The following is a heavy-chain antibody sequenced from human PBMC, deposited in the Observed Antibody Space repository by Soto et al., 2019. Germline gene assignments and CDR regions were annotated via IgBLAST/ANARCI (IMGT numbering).Heavy chain of an antibody. CDR1: GFTFSNVW. CDR2: IKSETDGGTT. J-gene: IGHJ1*01. V-gene: IGHV3-15*07. Sequence: GGSLRLSCAGSGFTFSNVWMNWVRQAPGKGREWFGRIKSETDGGTTDYAAPVKGRFAISRDDSKNTLYLQMNSLKTEDTAVYYCTSTSRLLPAYCGQGSLVPGSS. CDR3: TSTSRLLPAY. D-gene: IGHD4-17*01.